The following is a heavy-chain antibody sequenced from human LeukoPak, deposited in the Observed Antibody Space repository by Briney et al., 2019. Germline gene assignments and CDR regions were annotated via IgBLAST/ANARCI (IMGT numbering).Heavy chain of an antibody. CDR1: GFTFSSYS. J-gene: IGHJ4*02. V-gene: IGHV3-21*01. CDR2: ISSRSSYI. CDR3: ARGGEFSGYEI. Sequence: PGGSLRLSCAASGFTFSSYSMNWVRQAPGKGLGSVSSISSRSSYIYYTDSVKGRFTISRHNAKNSLYLQMNSLRAEDTAVYYCARGGEFSGYEIWGQGTLVTVSS. D-gene: IGHD5-12*01.